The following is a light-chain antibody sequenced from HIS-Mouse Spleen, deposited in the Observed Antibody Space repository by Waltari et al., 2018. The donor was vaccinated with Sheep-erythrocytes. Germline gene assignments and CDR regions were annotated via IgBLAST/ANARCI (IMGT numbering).Light chain of an antibody. J-gene: IGLJ2*01. CDR2: EVS. CDR3: ISYAGSNNFV. CDR1: SSDVGGYNY. V-gene: IGLV2-8*01. Sequence: QSALTQPPSASGSPGPSVTISCTGTSSDVGGYNYVYWYQQHPGKAPKLMIYEVSKPPAGRPTRFAGSKSGNTASLTVSSLQADDEDDYYCISYAGSNNFVFGGGTKLTVL.